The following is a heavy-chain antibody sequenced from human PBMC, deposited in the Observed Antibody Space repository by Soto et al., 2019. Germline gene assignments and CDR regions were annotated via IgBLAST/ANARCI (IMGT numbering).Heavy chain of an antibody. D-gene: IGHD2-15*01. CDR2: ISYDGSNK. J-gene: IGHJ4*02. CDR3: AKGAYAVVAASYFDY. Sequence: QVQLVESGGGVVQPGRSLRLSCAASGFTFSSYGIHWVRQAPGKGLEWVAVISYDGSNKYYADSVKGRFTISRDNSXXTLYLQMNSLRAEDTAVYYCAKGAYAVVAASYFDYWGQGTLVTVSS. V-gene: IGHV3-30*18. CDR1: GFTFSSYG.